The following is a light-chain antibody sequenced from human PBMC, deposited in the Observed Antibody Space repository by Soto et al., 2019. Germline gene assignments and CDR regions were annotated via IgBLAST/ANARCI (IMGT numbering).Light chain of an antibody. CDR3: RSYTTSSTYV. Sequence: QSALTQPASVSGSPGQSIAISCTGTSSDVGGYNYISWYQQHPGKAPKLMIFDVTNRPSGISDRFSGSKSGNTASLTISGLRAEDEADYYCRSYTTSSTYVFGTGNMVTVL. J-gene: IGLJ1*01. CDR1: SSDVGGYNY. CDR2: DVT. V-gene: IGLV2-14*03.